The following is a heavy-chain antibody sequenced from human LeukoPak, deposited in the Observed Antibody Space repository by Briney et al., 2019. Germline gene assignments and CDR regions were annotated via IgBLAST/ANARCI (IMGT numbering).Heavy chain of an antibody. V-gene: IGHV4-59*01. D-gene: IGHD5-12*01. CDR1: GGSISSYY. CDR2: IYYSGST. J-gene: IGHJ5*02. CDR3: ARGAGGDYDS. Sequence: SETLSLTCTVSGGSISSYYWSWIRQPPGKGLEWIGYIYYSGSTNYNPSLKSRVTISVDTSKNQFSRKLSSVTAADTAVYYCARGAGGDYDSWGQGTLVTVSS.